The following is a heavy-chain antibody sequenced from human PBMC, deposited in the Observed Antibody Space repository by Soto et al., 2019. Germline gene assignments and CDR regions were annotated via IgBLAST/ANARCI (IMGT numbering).Heavy chain of an antibody. Sequence: QVQLQESGPGLVKPSQTLSLTCTLSGGSISSEGYYWTWIRQHPGKGLEWIGDFYYRGTTSYNPSIKSRLTMSADTSNNQSSLGLSSVAAADRAMYYCARRHDILTGSDSFDVWGRGPMVTVAS. D-gene: IGHD3-9*01. J-gene: IGHJ3*01. CDR2: FYYRGTT. CDR1: GGSISSEGYY. V-gene: IGHV4-31*03. CDR3: ARRHDILTGSDSFDV.